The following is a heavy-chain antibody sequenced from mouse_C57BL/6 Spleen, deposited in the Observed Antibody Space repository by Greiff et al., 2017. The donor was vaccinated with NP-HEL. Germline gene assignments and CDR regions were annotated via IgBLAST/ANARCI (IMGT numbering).Heavy chain of an antibody. CDR2: IHPNSGST. J-gene: IGHJ2*01. CDR3: ARSSGDYVYFDY. V-gene: IGHV1-64*01. Sequence: VQLQQPGAELVKPGASVKLSCKASGYTFTSYWMHWVKQRPGQGLEWIGMIHPNSGSTNYNEKFKSKATLTVDKSSSTAYMQLSSLTSEDSAVYYCARSSGDYVYFDYWGQGTTLTVSS. D-gene: IGHD2-4*01. CDR1: GYTFTSYW.